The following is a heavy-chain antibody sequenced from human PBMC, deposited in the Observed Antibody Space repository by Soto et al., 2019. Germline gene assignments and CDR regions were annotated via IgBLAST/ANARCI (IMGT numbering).Heavy chain of an antibody. CDR2: IYYSGSA. CDR3: ARGQKQQLVGSVQTKYGMDV. CDR1: GGSISSSDYY. Sequence: SETLSLTCTVSGGSISSSDYYWGWIRQPPGKGLEWIGNIYYSGSASYNPSLKSRVTISVDTSKNQVSLKLSSVTAADTAVYYCARGQKQQLVGSVQTKYGMDVWGQGTTVTVSS. D-gene: IGHD6-13*01. V-gene: IGHV4-39*01. J-gene: IGHJ6*02.